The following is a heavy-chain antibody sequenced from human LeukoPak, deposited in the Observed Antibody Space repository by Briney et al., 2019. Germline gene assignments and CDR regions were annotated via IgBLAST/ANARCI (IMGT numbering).Heavy chain of an antibody. V-gene: IGHV4-59*01. D-gene: IGHD4-17*01. J-gene: IGHJ4*02. CDR1: GGSFSGYY. Sequence: PSETLSLTCAVYGGSFSGYYWSWIRQPPGKRLEWIGYIYYSGSPNYSPSLKSRVTMSLDTSRNQFSLKLSSVTAADTAVYYCTRTSASTAIDYWGPGTLVTVSS. CDR2: IYYSGSP. CDR3: TRTSASTAIDY.